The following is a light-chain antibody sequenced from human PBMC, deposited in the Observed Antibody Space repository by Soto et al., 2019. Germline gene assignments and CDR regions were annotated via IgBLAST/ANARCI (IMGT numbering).Light chain of an antibody. Sequence: EIVLAQAPGTLSLSPGERATLSCRASQSLSSGYLAWYQQKPGQVPRILIYAASSRATGIPDRFSGSGSGTDFSLTISRLEPEDFAVYYCHQYDTSPRTFGQGTKVDIK. CDR2: AAS. CDR3: HQYDTSPRT. J-gene: IGKJ1*01. CDR1: QSLSSGY. V-gene: IGKV3-20*01.